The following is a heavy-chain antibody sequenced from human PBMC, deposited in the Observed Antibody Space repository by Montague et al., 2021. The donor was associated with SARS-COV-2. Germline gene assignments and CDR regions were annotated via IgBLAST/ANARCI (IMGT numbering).Heavy chain of an antibody. CDR3: AKAPYADRGCDLGAFDL. V-gene: IGHV3-53*04. D-gene: IGHD2-15*01. J-gene: IGHJ3*01. Sequence: SLRLSCAASGFSVSGNYMSWVRQAPGKGLEWVSSIYSDGRIYYVDSVKGRFTISRHSSSNTLHLQMSSLRSDDTAVYYCAKAPYADRGCDLGAFDLWGQGTKITVS. CDR1: GFSVSGNY. CDR2: IYSDGRI.